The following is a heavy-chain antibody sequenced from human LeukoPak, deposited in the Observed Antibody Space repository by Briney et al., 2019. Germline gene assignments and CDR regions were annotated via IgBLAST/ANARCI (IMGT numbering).Heavy chain of an antibody. CDR2: INPSGGST. J-gene: IGHJ4*02. V-gene: IGHV1-46*01. D-gene: IGHD5-18*01. CDR3: ARDGSTGDSYGPTYYFDY. CDR1: GYTFTSYY. Sequence: GASVKVSCKASGYTFTSYYMHWVRQAPGQGLEWIGIINPSGGSTSYAQKFQGRVTMTRDTSTSTVYMELSSLRSEDTAVYYCARDGSTGDSYGPTYYFDYWGQGTLVTVSS.